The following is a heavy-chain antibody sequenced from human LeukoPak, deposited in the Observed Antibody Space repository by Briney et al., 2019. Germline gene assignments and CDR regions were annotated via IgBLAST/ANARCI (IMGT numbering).Heavy chain of an antibody. V-gene: IGHV3-15*01. J-gene: IGHJ4*02. Sequence: GSLRLPCVTSGFTFSSYAMSWVRQAPGKGLEWVGRIKSKTDGGTTDYPAPVKGRFTISRDDSKNTLYLQMNSLKTEDSAVYYCTTEAYHYDSSGYYLFGYWGQGTLVTVSS. D-gene: IGHD3-22*01. CDR1: GFTFSSYA. CDR3: TTEAYHYDSSGYYLFGY. CDR2: IKSKTDGGTT.